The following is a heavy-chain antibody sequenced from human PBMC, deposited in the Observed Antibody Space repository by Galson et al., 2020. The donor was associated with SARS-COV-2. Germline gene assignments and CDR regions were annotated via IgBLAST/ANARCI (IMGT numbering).Heavy chain of an antibody. CDR1: GGSISTTSYF. CDR3: ARRGGTGTTEHFDL. Sequence: SETLSLTCTVSGGSISTTSYFWGWIRQPPGKGLEWIGSISYSGTTYYNPSLRSRVTISVDTSKNQFSLNLNSVTAADTAVDYCARRGGTGTTEHFDLWGRGTLVTVSS. J-gene: IGHJ2*01. CDR2: ISYSGTT. D-gene: IGHD4-17*01. V-gene: IGHV4-39*01.